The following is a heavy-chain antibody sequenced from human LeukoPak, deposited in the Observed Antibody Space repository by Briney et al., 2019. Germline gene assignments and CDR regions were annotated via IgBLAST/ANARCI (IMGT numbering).Heavy chain of an antibody. V-gene: IGHV1-18*01. CDR3: ARQVRGVIPYYYYGMDV. J-gene: IGHJ6*02. Sequence: GASVKVSCKASGYTFTSHGISWVRQAPGQGLEWMGWISAYNGNTNYAQKLQGRVTMTTDTSTSTAYMELRSLRSDDTAVYYCARQVRGVIPYYYYGMDVWGQGTTVTVSS. D-gene: IGHD3-10*01. CDR1: GYTFTSHG. CDR2: ISAYNGNT.